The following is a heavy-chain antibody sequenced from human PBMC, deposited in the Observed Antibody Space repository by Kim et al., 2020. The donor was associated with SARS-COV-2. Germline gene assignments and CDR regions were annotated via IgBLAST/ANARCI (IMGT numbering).Heavy chain of an antibody. J-gene: IGHJ4*02. V-gene: IGHV1-69*13. CDR2: IIPIFGTA. D-gene: IGHD6-19*01. CDR3: AIAVAGTKVLFYFDY. CDR1: GGTFSSYA. Sequence: SVKVSCKASGGTFSSYAISWVRQAPGQGLEWMGGIIPIFGTANYAQKFQGRVTITADESTSTAYMELNSLRSEDTAVYYCAIAVAGTKVLFYFDYWGQGTLVTVSS.